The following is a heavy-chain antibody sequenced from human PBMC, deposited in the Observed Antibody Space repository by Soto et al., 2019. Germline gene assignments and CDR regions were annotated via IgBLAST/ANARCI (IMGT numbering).Heavy chain of an antibody. V-gene: IGHV1-3*04. CDR2: INTGNGNT. CDR1: GYTFTDYA. CDR3: AKGSRMWTPDY. D-gene: IGHD2-21*01. Sequence: GASVKVSCKASGYTFTDYAMHWVRQAPGQRLEWMGWINTGNGNTKFSLKFQGRVTITRDTSATTAYMELTSLRSEDTAVYYCAKGSRMWTPDYWGHGTLVTVSS. J-gene: IGHJ4*01.